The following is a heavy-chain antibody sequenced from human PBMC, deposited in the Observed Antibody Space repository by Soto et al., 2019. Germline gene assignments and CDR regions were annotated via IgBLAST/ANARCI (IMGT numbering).Heavy chain of an antibody. V-gene: IGHV4-4*02. Sequence: QVQLQESGPGLVRPSETLSLSCAVSGDSISSSNWWSWVRQPPGKGLQWIGDIHHSGITNYNPSLRGRVTISVQKSKNQFSLRLNSVTAADTAIYYCVRDRRRSNSGIDPWGQGTLVTVSS. CDR3: VRDRRRSNSGIDP. J-gene: IGHJ5*02. CDR1: GDSISSSNW. CDR2: IHHSGIT. D-gene: IGHD3-10*01.